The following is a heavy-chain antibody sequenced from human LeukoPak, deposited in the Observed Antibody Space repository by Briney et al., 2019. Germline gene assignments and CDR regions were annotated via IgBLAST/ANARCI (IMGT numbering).Heavy chain of an antibody. CDR3: AKGTQLVPNYFDY. D-gene: IGHD6-13*01. V-gene: IGHV3-23*01. CDR2: ISGSGGST. J-gene: IGHJ4*02. CDR1: GFTLSSYA. Sequence: PGGSLRLSCAASGFTLSSYAMSWVRQAPGKGLEWVSAISGSGGSTYYADSVKGRFTISRDNSKNTLYLQMNSLRAEDTAVYYCAKGTQLVPNYFDYWGQGTLVTVSS.